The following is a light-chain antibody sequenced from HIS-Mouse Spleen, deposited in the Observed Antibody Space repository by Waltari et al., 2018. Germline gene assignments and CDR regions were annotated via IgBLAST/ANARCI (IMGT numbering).Light chain of an antibody. Sequence: QSALTQPASVSGSPGPSIPISCTGTSTDVGGYNYVPWYQQHPAKAPKLMIYEVSNRPSGVSNRFSGSKSGNTASLTISGLQAEDEADYYCSSYTSSSTWVFGGGTKLTVL. V-gene: IGLV2-14*01. CDR3: SSYTSSSTWV. CDR2: EVS. J-gene: IGLJ3*02. CDR1: STDVGGYNY.